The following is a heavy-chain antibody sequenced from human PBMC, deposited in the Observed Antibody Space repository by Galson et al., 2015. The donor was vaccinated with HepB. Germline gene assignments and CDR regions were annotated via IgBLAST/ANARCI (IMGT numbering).Heavy chain of an antibody. D-gene: IGHD3-10*01. J-gene: IGHJ6*02. CDR1: GFMFNSFW. CDR3: ASGGVSGSGTYPIYYYGMDV. Sequence: SLRLSCAASGFMFNSFWMHWVRQAPGKGLEWVSHVNSDGSSTAYADSVKGRFTISRDNARNTLYLQMNSLRDEDTAVYFCASGGVSGSGTYPIYYYGMDVWGQGTTVTVSS. V-gene: IGHV3-74*01. CDR2: VNSDGSST.